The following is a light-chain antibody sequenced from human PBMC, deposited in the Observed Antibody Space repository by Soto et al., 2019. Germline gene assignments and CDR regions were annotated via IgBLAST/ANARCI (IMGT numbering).Light chain of an antibody. CDR3: QKYNSAPQA. Sequence: DSRMIQSPSSVSASVGDRVTITCGASQGISNYLAWYQQKPGKVPKLLIYAASTLQSGVPSRFSGSGSGTDFTLTISSLQPEDVATYYCQKYNSAPQAFGQGTKVEIK. J-gene: IGKJ1*01. V-gene: IGKV1-27*01. CDR1: QGISNY. CDR2: AAS.